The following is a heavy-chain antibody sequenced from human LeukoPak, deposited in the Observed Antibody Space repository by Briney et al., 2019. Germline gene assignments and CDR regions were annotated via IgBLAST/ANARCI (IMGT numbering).Heavy chain of an antibody. CDR1: GGSISSYY. CDR3: ARQYGGFPNWFDP. Sequence: SETLSLTCTVSGGSISSYYWSWIRQPPGKGLEWIGYIYYSGSTDYNPSLKSRVTISVDASKNQFSLKLSSVTAADTAAYYCARQYGGFPNWFDPWGQGALVTVSS. V-gene: IGHV4-59*08. D-gene: IGHD5-12*01. J-gene: IGHJ5*02. CDR2: IYYSGST.